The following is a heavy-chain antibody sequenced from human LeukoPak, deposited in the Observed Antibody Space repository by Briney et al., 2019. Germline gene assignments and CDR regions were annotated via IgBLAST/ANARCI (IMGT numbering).Heavy chain of an antibody. CDR1: GYSFTSYW. J-gene: IGHJ4*02. V-gene: IGHV5-51*01. CDR2: IYPGDSDT. Sequence: GESLKISCKGSGYSFTSYWIGWVRQMPGKGLEWMGIIYPGDSDTRYSPSFQGQVTISADKSISTAYLQWSSLKASDTAMYYCARHKVHYYDSSGYWYYFDYWGQGTLVTVSS. CDR3: ARHKVHYYDSSGYWYYFDY. D-gene: IGHD3-22*01.